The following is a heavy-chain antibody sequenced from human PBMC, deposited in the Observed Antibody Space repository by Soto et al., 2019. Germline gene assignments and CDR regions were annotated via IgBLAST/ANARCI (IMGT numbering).Heavy chain of an antibody. CDR2: ISYDGSNK. CDR1: GFTFSSYG. Sequence: QVQLVESGGGVVQPGRSLRLSCAASGFTFSSYGMHWVRQAPGKGLEWVAVISYDGSNKYYADSVKGRFTISRDNSKNTLYLQVNSLRAEDTAVYYCAKDQWEHREFDYWGQGTLVTVSS. V-gene: IGHV3-30*18. D-gene: IGHD1-26*01. J-gene: IGHJ4*02. CDR3: AKDQWEHREFDY.